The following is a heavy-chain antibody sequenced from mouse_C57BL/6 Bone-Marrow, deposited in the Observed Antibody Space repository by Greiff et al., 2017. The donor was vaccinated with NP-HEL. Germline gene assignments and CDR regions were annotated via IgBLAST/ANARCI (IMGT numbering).Heavy chain of an antibody. CDR3: ARTLYYGSSYAMDD. D-gene: IGHD1-1*01. CDR2: IWTGGGT. Sequence: VQLQQSGPGLVAPSQSLSITCTVSGFSLTSYAISWVRQPPGQGLEWLGVIWTGGGTNYNFALNSSLSISKANSKSQVFLKMNRLQTDDTARYYCARTLYYGSSYAMDDWGQGTTVTVSS. V-gene: IGHV2-9-1*01. CDR1: GFSLTSYA. J-gene: IGHJ4*01.